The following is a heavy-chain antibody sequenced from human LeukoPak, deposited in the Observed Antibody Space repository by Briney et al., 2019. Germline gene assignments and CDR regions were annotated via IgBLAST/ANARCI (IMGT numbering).Heavy chain of an antibody. CDR1: GFTFSSYA. CDR2: ISGGGGST. D-gene: IGHD1-26*01. V-gene: IGHV3-23*01. Sequence: GGSLRLSCAASGFTFSSYAMSWVHQAPGKGLEWVSAISGGGGSTYYADSVKGRFTISRDNSKNTLYLQMNSLRAEDTAVYYCAVGSTYSGGYYDCFDYWGQGTLVTVSS. CDR3: AVGSTYSGGYYDCFDY. J-gene: IGHJ4*02.